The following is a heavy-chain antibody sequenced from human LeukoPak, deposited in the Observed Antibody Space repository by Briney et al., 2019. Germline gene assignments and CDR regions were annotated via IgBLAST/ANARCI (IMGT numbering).Heavy chain of an antibody. D-gene: IGHD3-22*01. Sequence: ASVKVSGKASGYTFTGYYMHWVRQAPGQGLEWMGWINPNSGGTNYAQKFQGRVTMTRDTSISTAYMELSRLRSDDTAVYYCARGRYYDSSGLLDYWGQGTLVTVSS. J-gene: IGHJ4*02. CDR2: INPNSGGT. V-gene: IGHV1-2*02. CDR3: ARGRYYDSSGLLDY. CDR1: GYTFTGYY.